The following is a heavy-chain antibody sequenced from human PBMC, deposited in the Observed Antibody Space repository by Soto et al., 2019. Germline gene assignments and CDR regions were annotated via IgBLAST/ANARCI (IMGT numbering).Heavy chain of an antibody. CDR1: GYTFTGYG. CDR3: GRDGSGGIIDS. CDR2: ISVFNGNT. V-gene: IGHV1-18*01. J-gene: IGHJ3*01. D-gene: IGHD2-15*01. Sequence: QVQLVQSGAEVKKPGASVKVSCKTSGYTFTGYGINWVRQAPGHGLEWMGWISVFNGNTKYGQNIQDRVIMTTDTSTSTAYMERRSLRSDETAVYFCGRDGSGGIIDSWGQGTMLIVSS.